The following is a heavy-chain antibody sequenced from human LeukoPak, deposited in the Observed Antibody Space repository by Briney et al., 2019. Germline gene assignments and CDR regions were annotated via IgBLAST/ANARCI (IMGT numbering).Heavy chain of an antibody. J-gene: IGHJ4*02. V-gene: IGHV3-23*01. CDR2: ISGSGGST. CDR3: AKTGYYDSSGSY. CDR1: GFTFTTYA. D-gene: IGHD3-22*01. Sequence: GGSLRLSCAASGFTFTTYAMSWVRQAPGKGLEWVSAISGSGGSTYYADSVRGRFTISRDNSKSTLYLQMNSLRAEDTAVYYCAKTGYYDSSGSYWGQGTLVTVSS.